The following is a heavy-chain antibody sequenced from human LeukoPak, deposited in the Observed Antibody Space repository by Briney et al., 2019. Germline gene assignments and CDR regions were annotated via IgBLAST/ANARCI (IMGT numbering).Heavy chain of an antibody. CDR2: ISGSGGST. J-gene: IGHJ4*02. CDR1: GFTFSSYA. Sequence: QSGGSLRLSCAASGFTFSSYAMSWVRQAPGKGLEWVSAISGSGGSTYYADSVKGRFTISRDNSKNTLYLQMNSLRAEDTAVYYCAKPPLGRSSGYYAYWGQGTLVTVSS. D-gene: IGHD3-22*01. V-gene: IGHV3-23*01. CDR3: AKPPLGRSSGYYAY.